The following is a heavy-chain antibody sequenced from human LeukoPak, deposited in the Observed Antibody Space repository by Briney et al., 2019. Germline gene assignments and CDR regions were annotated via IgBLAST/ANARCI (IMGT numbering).Heavy chain of an antibody. D-gene: IGHD7-27*01. V-gene: IGHV3-48*03. CDR2: ISSSGSTI. CDR3: ASPNWGLHGMDV. Sequence: GGSLRLSCAASGFTFRSFEMNWVRQAPGKGLEWISYISSSGSTIYYADSVKRRFTISRDNAKNSLYLQMNSLRAEDTAVYYCASPNWGLHGMDVWGQGTTVTVSS. CDR1: GFTFRSFE. J-gene: IGHJ6*02.